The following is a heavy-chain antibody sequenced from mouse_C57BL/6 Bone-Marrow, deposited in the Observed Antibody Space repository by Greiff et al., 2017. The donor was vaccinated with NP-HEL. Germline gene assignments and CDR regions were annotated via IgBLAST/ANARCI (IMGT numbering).Heavy chain of an antibody. CDR3: AKITTVVAG. V-gene: IGHV1-55*01. CDR2: IYPGSGST. J-gene: IGHJ2*01. CDR1: GYTFTSYW. Sequence: PGASVKMSCKASGYTFTSYWITWVKQRPGQGLEWIGDIYPGSGSTNYNEKFKSKATLTVDTSSSTAYMQLSSLTSEDSAVYYCAKITTVVAGWGQGTTLTVSS. D-gene: IGHD1-1*01.